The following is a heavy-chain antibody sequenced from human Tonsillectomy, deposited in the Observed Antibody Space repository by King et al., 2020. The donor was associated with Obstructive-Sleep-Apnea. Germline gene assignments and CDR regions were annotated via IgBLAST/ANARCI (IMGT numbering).Heavy chain of an antibody. CDR2: INHSGST. CDR3: ASGGDRGYSYDLDY. CDR1: GGSFSGYY. Sequence: VQLQQWGAGLLKPSETLSLTCAVYGGSFSGYYWSWIRQPPGKGLEWIGEINHSGSTNYNTSLKSRVTISVDTSKNQFSLKLSSVTAADTAVYYCASGGDRGYSYDLDYWGQGTLVTVSS. D-gene: IGHD5-18*01. V-gene: IGHV4-34*01. J-gene: IGHJ4*02.